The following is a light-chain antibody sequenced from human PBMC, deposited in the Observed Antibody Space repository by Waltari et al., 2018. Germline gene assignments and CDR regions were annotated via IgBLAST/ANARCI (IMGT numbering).Light chain of an antibody. Sequence: QSALTQPASVSGSPGQSITIPCTGTSSDVGGYNYVSLYQQHPGKAPKLMIYEVSNRPSGVSNRFSGSKSGNTASLTISGLQAEDEADYYCSSYTSSSTPLYVFGTGTKVTVL. CDR1: SSDVGGYNY. CDR3: SSYTSSSTPLYV. CDR2: EVS. J-gene: IGLJ1*01. V-gene: IGLV2-14*01.